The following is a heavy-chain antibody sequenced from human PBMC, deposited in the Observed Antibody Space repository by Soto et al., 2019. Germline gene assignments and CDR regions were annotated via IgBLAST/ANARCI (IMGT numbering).Heavy chain of an antibody. Sequence: SVKFSCKSSGVTFSSYRINWVRQAPGQGLEWVGGIVPIRRTADYAQTFQGRVSITADESARTSYMELRSLRSQDTAVYYCVRDSGHKLRSSWGQGSLVIGSS. CDR1: GVTFSSYR. V-gene: IGHV1-69*13. D-gene: IGHD6-6*01. J-gene: IGHJ1*01. CDR3: VRDSGHKLRSS. CDR2: IVPIRRTA.